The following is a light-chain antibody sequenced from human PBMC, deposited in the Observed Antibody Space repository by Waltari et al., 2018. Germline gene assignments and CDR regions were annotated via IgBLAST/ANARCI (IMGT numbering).Light chain of an antibody. CDR2: WAS. J-gene: IGKJ3*01. CDR1: QTVLYSSNNKNY. CDR3: QQYYSTLFT. V-gene: IGKV4-1*01. Sequence: DIVMTQSPDSLAVSLGARATIHCKSSQTVLYSSNNKNYLAWYQQRPGQPPKLLIYWASTRESGVPDRFSGSGSGTDFTLTISSLQAEDVAVYYCQQYYSTLFTFGPGTKVDIK.